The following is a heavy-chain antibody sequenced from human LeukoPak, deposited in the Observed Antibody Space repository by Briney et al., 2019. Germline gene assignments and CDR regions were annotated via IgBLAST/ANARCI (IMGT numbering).Heavy chain of an antibody. Sequence: SETLSLTCTVSGGSISSSNYYWGWIRQPPGKGLEWIGNIYYSGSTYYKPSLKTRVTISVDTSKNQFSLKLTSVTATDTAVYYCARHASVDGNWPRPLDYWGQGSLVTVSS. CDR3: ARHASVDGNWPRPLDY. CDR1: GGSISSSNYY. CDR2: IYYSGST. D-gene: IGHD6-19*01. V-gene: IGHV4-39*01. J-gene: IGHJ4*02.